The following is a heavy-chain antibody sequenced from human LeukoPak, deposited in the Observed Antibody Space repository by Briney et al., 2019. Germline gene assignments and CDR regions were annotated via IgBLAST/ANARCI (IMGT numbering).Heavy chain of an antibody. J-gene: IGHJ3*01. CDR1: GFTFSSYW. D-gene: IGHD3-10*01. Sequence: GGSLRLSCAASGFTFSSYWMHWVRQAPGKGLEWVAGFSGYGGDAHYGDSVKGRFTISRDNSKNTLYLQMDSLRAEDTAVYYCAKDRTVVIRGVSASDAWGHGTMVTVSS. V-gene: IGHV3-23*01. CDR3: AKDRTVVIRGVSASDA. CDR2: FSGYGGDA.